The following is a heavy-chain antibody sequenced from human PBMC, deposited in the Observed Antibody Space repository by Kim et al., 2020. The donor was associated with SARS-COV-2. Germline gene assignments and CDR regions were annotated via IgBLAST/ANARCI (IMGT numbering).Heavy chain of an antibody. CDR3: APQWLARYNWFDP. D-gene: IGHD6-19*01. CDR1: GGSIRSRSYY. V-gene: IGHV4-39*01. CDR2: IYYSGST. J-gene: IGHJ5*02. Sequence: SETLSLTCTVSGGSIRSRSYYWGWIRQPPGKGLEWIGSIYYSGSTYYNPSLKSRVTISVDTSKNQFSLKLSSVTAAAPAVYYCAPQWLARYNWFDPWGQGTLVTVSS.